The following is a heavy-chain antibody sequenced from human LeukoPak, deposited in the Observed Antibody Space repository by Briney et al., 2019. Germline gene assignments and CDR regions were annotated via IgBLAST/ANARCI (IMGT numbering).Heavy chain of an antibody. CDR2: IYYSGST. Sequence: SETLSLTCTVSGYSISSGYHWGWIRQPPGKGLEWIGSIYYSGSTYYNPSLKSRVTISVDKSKNQFSLKLSSVTAADTAVYYCARVGIFGVVIPPGGAFDIWGQGTMATVSS. V-gene: IGHV4-38-2*02. J-gene: IGHJ3*02. D-gene: IGHD3-3*01. CDR3: ARVGIFGVVIPPGGAFDI. CDR1: GYSISSGYH.